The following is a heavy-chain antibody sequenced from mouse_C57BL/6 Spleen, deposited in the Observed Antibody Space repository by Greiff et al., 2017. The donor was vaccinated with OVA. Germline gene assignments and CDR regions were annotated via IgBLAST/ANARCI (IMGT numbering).Heavy chain of an antibody. CDR2: IYPGDGDT. CDR3: ARTSITTVVAHWYFDV. Sequence: QVQLQQSGAELVKPGASVKISCKASGYAFSSYWMNWVQQRPGKGLEWIGQIYPGDGDTNYNGKFKGKSTLTADKSSSTAYMQLSSLTSEDSAVYFCARTSITTVVAHWYFDVWGTGTTVTVSS. V-gene: IGHV1-80*01. J-gene: IGHJ1*03. CDR1: GYAFSSYW. D-gene: IGHD1-1*01.